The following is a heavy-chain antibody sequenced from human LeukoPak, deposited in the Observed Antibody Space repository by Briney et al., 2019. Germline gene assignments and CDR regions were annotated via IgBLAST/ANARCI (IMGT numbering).Heavy chain of an antibody. V-gene: IGHV3-48*03. D-gene: IGHD4-17*01. CDR1: GFTFSNYE. Sequence: GGSLRLSCAASGFTFSNYEMNWVRQAPGKGLEWVSYISLSGTTIYCADSVKGRFTISRDNAKNSLYLQMNSLRAEDTAVYYCARVGVGTVTTWDYWGQGTLVTVSS. CDR3: ARVGVGTVTTWDY. J-gene: IGHJ4*02. CDR2: ISLSGTTI.